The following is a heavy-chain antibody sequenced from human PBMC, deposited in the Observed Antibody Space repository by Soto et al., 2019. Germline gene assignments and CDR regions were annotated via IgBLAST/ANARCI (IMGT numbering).Heavy chain of an antibody. Sequence: PSETLSLTCTVSGGSITNDDKYWGWIRQSPGKGLDWIGTIHYSGSTYYNPSLKSRATISVDTSKNQFSLRLTSVTAADTAVYYCAHLYSPYSPFDYWGQGTLVTVSS. CDR1: GGSITNDDKY. CDR2: IHYSGST. J-gene: IGHJ4*02. V-gene: IGHV4-39*07. D-gene: IGHD2-15*01. CDR3: AHLYSPYSPFDY.